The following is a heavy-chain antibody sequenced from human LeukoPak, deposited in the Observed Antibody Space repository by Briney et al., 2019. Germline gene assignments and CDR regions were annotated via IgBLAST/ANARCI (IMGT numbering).Heavy chain of an antibody. D-gene: IGHD1-26*01. CDR3: ARLGRHARS. CDR2: INHSGST. Sequence: GSLRLSCAASGFTFSSYSMNWIRQPPGKGLEWIGEINHSGSTNYNPSLKSRVTISVDTSKNQFSLKLSSVTAADTAVYYCARLGRHARSWGQGTLVTVSS. V-gene: IGHV4-34*01. J-gene: IGHJ5*02. CDR1: GFTFSSYS.